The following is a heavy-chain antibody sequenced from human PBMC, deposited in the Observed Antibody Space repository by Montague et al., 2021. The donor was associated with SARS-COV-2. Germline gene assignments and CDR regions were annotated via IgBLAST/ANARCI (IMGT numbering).Heavy chain of an antibody. J-gene: IGHJ6*02. CDR1: GGSISSGGYS. D-gene: IGHD3-10*01. CDR2: IYHSGST. Sequence: TLSLTCAASGGSISSGGYSWNWIRQPPGKGLEWIGYIYHSGSTYYXXXLKSRVTISLDSSKNQFSLNLTSVTAADTAVYYCARGSMVRGGKVYYGVDVWGQGTTVTVSS. V-gene: IGHV4-30-2*01. CDR3: ARGSMVRGGKVYYGVDV.